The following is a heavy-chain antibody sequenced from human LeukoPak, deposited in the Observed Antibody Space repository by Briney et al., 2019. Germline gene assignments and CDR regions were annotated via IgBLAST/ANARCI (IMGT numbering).Heavy chain of an antibody. CDR2: IYYSAST. V-gene: IGHV4-39*07. D-gene: IGHD6-6*01. CDR3: AKQLSSSIAARPLVA. CDR1: GGSISGSSYY. Sequence: PSETLSLTCTVSGGSISGSSYYWGWIRQPPGKGLEWIGSIYYSASTYYNPSLKSRVTISVDTSKNQFSLKLSSVTAADTAVYYCAKQLSSSIAARPLVAWGQGTLVTVSS. J-gene: IGHJ5*02.